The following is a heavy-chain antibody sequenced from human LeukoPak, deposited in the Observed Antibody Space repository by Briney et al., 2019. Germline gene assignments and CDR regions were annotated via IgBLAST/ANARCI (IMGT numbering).Heavy chain of an antibody. CDR3: ARDLRYCSSTSCYFLGY. V-gene: IGHV3-66*01. CDR2: IYSGGST. J-gene: IGHJ4*02. Sequence: GGSLRLSCAASGFTVSSNYMNWVRQAPGKGLEWVSVIYSGGSTYYADSVKGRFTISRDNSKNTLYLQMNSLRAEDTAVYYCARDLRYCSSTSCYFLGYWGQGTLVTVSS. CDR1: GFTVSSNY. D-gene: IGHD2-2*01.